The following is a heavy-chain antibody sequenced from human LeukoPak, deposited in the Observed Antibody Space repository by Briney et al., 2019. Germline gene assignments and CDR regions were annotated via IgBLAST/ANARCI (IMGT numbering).Heavy chain of an antibody. J-gene: IGHJ5*02. V-gene: IGHV4-34*01. Sequence: SETLSLTCAVYGGSFSGYYWSWIRQPPGKGLEWIGEINHSGSTNYNPSLKSRVTISVDTSKNQFSLKLSSVTAADTAVYYCARRGDTLSWYNWFDPWGQGTLVTVSS. CDR3: ARRGDTLSWYNWFDP. CDR1: GGSFSGYY. CDR2: INHSGST. D-gene: IGHD6-13*01.